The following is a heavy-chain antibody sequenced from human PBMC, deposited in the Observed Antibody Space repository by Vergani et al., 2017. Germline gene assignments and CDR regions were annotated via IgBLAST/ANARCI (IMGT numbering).Heavy chain of an antibody. CDR1: GGSISSHY. D-gene: IGHD2-21*02. CDR3: ATGGDSYYMDV. J-gene: IGHJ6*03. CDR2: IYYRGST. V-gene: IGHV4-59*08. Sequence: QVQLQESGPGLVKPSETLSLTCTVSGGSISSHYWSWIRQPPGKGLEWIGYIYYRGSTYYNPSLKSRVTISVDTSKNQFSLKLSSVTAADTAVYYCATGGDSYYMDVWGKGTTVTVSS.